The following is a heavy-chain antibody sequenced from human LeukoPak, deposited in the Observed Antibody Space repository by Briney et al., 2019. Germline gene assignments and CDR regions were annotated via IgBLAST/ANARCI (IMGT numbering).Heavy chain of an antibody. CDR2: IIPIFGTA. J-gene: IGHJ5*02. D-gene: IGHD3-22*01. CDR3: ARGPPSYYYDSSGYPESYNWFDP. Sequence: SVKVSCKASGYTFTSYGISWVRQAPGQGLEWMGGIIPIFGTANYAQKFQGRVTITADESTSTAYMELSSLRSEDTAVYYCARGPPSYYYDSSGYPESYNWFDPWGQGTLVTVSS. V-gene: IGHV1-69*13. CDR1: GYTFTSYG.